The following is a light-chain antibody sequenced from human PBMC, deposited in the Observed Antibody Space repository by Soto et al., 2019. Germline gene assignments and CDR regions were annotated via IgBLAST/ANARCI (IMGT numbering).Light chain of an antibody. CDR2: EVS. V-gene: IGLV2-8*01. J-gene: IGLJ2*01. Sequence: QSALTQPPSASGSPGQSVTISCTGTSSDVGGYNYVSWYQQHPGKAPKLMIYEVSKRPSGVPELFSVSKSGNTASLTVSGPAAEDEADYYCSSYAGSNNFVFGGGTKLTVL. CDR1: SSDVGGYNY. CDR3: SSYAGSNNFV.